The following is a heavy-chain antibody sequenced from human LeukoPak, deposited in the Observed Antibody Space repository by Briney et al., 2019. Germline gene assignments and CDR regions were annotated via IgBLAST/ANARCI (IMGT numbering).Heavy chain of an antibody. CDR1: GGSISSSSYY. J-gene: IGHJ5*02. CDR3: ARHGAAALSYNWFDP. CDR2: IYYSGST. Sequence: SETLSHTCTVSGGSISSSSYYWGWIRQPPGKGLEWIGSIYYSGSTYYNPSLKSRVTISVDTSKNQFSLKLSSVTAADTAVYYCARHGAAALSYNWFDPWGQGTLVTVSS. D-gene: IGHD6-13*01. V-gene: IGHV4-39*01.